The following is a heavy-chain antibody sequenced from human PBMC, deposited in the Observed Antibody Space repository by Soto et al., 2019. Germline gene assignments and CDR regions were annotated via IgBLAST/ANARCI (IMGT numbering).Heavy chain of an antibody. CDR3: AATVEYSSSYYYYYGMDV. V-gene: IGHV1-58*02. D-gene: IGHD6-6*01. J-gene: IGHJ6*02. CDR2: IVVGSGNT. CDR1: GFTFTSSA. Sequence: ASVKVSCKASGFTFTSSAMQWVRQARGQRLEWIGWIVVGSGNTNYAQKFQERVTITRDMSTSTAYMELSSLRSEDTAVYYCAATVEYSSSYYYYYGMDVWGQGTTVTVSS.